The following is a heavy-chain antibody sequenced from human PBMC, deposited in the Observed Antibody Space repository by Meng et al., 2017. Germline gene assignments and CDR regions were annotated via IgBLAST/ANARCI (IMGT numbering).Heavy chain of an antibody. V-gene: IGHV1-18*01. Sequence: ASVKVSCKASGYTFTSYGISWVRQAPGQGLEWMGWISAYNGNTNYAQKLQGRVTMTTDTSTSTAYMELRSLRSDDTAVYYCARDPYSGSYYERVRAFDTWGQGTMVTVSS. CDR2: ISAYNGNT. CDR1: GYTFTSYG. D-gene: IGHD1-26*01. CDR3: ARDPYSGSYYERVRAFDT. J-gene: IGHJ3*02.